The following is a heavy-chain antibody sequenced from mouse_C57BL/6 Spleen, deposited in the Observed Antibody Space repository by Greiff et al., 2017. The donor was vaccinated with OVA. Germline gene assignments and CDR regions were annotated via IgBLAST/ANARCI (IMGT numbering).Heavy chain of an antibody. CDR1: GYTFTDYY. Sequence: EVQLQQSGPELVKPGASVKISCKASGYTFTDYYMNWVKQSHGKSLEWIGDINPNNGGTSYNQKFKGKATLTVDKSSSTAYMELRSLTSEDSAVYYCARGRRGRDAMDYWGQGTSVTVSS. V-gene: IGHV1-26*01. CDR3: ARGRRGRDAMDY. D-gene: IGHD2-12*01. CDR2: INPNNGGT. J-gene: IGHJ4*01.